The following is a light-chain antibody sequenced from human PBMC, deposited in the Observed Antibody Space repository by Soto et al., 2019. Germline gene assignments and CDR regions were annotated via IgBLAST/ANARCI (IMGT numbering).Light chain of an antibody. V-gene: IGKV3-20*01. CDR1: QSVSSSY. CDR3: QQYGSSPWT. J-gene: IGKJ1*01. CDR2: GAS. Sequence: IVLTQSPGTLSLSPGERATLSCRSSQSVSSSYLAWYQQKPGQAPRLLIYGASSRATGIPDRFSGSGSGTDCTLTISRLEPEDCAVYYCQQYGSSPWTFGQGTKVEIK.